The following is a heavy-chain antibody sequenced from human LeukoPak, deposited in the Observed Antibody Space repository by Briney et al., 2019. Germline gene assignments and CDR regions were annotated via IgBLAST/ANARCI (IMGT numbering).Heavy chain of an antibody. CDR1: GYTFTSYG. Sequence: ASVKVSCKASGYTFTSYGINWVRQATGQGLEWMGWMNPNSGNTGYAQKFQGRVTMTRNTSISTAYMELSSLRSEDTAVYYCARGRSVAAIAVAGTRDYWGQGTLVTVSS. CDR2: MNPNSGNT. J-gene: IGHJ4*02. V-gene: IGHV1-8*02. CDR3: ARGRSVAAIAVAGTRDY. D-gene: IGHD6-19*01.